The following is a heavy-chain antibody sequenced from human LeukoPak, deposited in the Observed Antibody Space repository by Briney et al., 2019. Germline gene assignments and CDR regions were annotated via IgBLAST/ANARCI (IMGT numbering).Heavy chain of an antibody. Sequence: AGGSLRLSCAASGFTVSSNYMSWVRQAPGRGLEWVSVIYSGGDTYYADSVKGRFTISRDNSKNTLYLQMNSLRAEDTAVYYCAKDLAPPSYGDYEGLSDAFDIWGQGTMVTVSS. CDR2: IYSGGDT. V-gene: IGHV3-66*01. J-gene: IGHJ3*02. D-gene: IGHD4-17*01. CDR3: AKDLAPPSYGDYEGLSDAFDI. CDR1: GFTVSSNY.